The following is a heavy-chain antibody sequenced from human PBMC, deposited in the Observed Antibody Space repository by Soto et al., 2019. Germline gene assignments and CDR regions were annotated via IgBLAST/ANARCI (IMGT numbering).Heavy chain of an antibody. J-gene: IGHJ4*02. Sequence: QVQLVQSGAEVKKPGASVKVSCKASGYTFTSYYMHWVRQAPGQGLEWMGIINPSGGSTSYAQKFQGRVTMTRDTSTSTVYMELSSLRSEDTVVYYCATLSGCGGNSGIYYFDYPGQGTLVTVSS. CDR2: INPSGGST. V-gene: IGHV1-46*01. D-gene: IGHD2-21*02. CDR3: ATLSGCGGNSGIYYFDY. CDR1: GYTFTSYY.